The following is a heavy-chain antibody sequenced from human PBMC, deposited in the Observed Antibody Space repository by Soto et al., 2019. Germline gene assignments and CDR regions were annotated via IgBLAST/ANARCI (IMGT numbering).Heavy chain of an antibody. D-gene: IGHD3-10*01. CDR2: IYYSGST. CDR1: GGSISSYY. V-gene: IGHV4-59*01. J-gene: IGHJ6*02. Sequence: SETLSLTCTVSGGSISSYYWSWIRQPPGKGLEWIVYIYYSGSTNYNPSLKSRVTISVDTSKNQFSLKLSSVTAADTAVYYCARDVGYGSGSYRMENYYYYGMDVWGQGTTVTVSS. CDR3: ARDVGYGSGSYRMENYYYYGMDV.